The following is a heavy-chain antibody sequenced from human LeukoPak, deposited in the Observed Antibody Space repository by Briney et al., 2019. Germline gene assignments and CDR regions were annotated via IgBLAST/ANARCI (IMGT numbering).Heavy chain of an antibody. Sequence: ASVKVSCKASGYTFTSYGISWVRQAPGQGLEWMGWIRAYNGNTNYAQKLQGRVTMTTDTSTSTAYMELRSLRSDDTAVYYCARICSGGSCCDYWGQGTLVTVSS. J-gene: IGHJ4*02. V-gene: IGHV1-18*01. D-gene: IGHD2-15*01. CDR1: GYTFTSYG. CDR2: IRAYNGNT. CDR3: ARICSGGSCCDY.